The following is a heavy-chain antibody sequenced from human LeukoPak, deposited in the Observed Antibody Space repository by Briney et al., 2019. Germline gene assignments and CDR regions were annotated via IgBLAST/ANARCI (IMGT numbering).Heavy chain of an antibody. V-gene: IGHV3-23*01. CDR2: ISGSGDST. Sequence: GGSLRLSCAASGFTFSTYAMNWVRQAPGKGLEWVSGISGSGDSTYSAGSVKGQFTISRDNSKNMLYLQMNSLRADDTAVYYCARDRRGEYYFDFWGQGTLVTVSS. CDR3: ARDRRGEYYFDF. J-gene: IGHJ4*02. D-gene: IGHD3-10*01. CDR1: GFTFSTYA.